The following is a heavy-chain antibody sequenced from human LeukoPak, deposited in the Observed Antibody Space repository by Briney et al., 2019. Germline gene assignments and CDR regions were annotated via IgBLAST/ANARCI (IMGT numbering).Heavy chain of an antibody. V-gene: IGHV1-69*05. D-gene: IGHD4-23*01. CDR1: GGTFSSYA. CDR2: IIPIFGTA. Sequence: SVKVSCKASGGTFSSYAISWVRQAPGQGLEWMGGIIPIFGTANYAQKFQGRVAMTRDMSTSTVYMELSSLRSEDTAVYYCARAVITSPRSAFDIWGQGTMVTVSS. J-gene: IGHJ3*02. CDR3: ARAVITSPRSAFDI.